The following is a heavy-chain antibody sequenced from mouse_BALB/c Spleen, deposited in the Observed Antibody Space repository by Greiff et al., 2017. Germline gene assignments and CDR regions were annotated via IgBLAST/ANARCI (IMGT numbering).Heavy chain of an antibody. D-gene: IGHD2-3*01. Sequence: DVKLVESGGGLVKPGGSLKLSCAASGFTFSSYAMSWVRQTPEKRLECVASISSGGSTYYPDSVKGRFTISRDNARNILYLQMSSLRSEDTAMYYCARGGWLGSYYAMDYWGQGTSVTVSS. CDR2: ISSGGST. CDR3: ARGGWLGSYYAMDY. CDR1: GFTFSSYA. J-gene: IGHJ4*01. V-gene: IGHV5-6-5*01.